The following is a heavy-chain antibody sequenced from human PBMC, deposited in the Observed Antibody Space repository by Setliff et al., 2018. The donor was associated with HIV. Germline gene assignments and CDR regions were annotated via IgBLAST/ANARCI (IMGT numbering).Heavy chain of an antibody. CDR2: INYSGST. CDR3: VRQAYDLVPFDFQY. J-gene: IGHJ1*01. CDR1: GGSISSGYY. V-gene: IGHV4-38-2*02. Sequence: LSLTCTVSGGSISSGYYWGWIRQPPGKGLEWIGTINYSGSTYYSPSLKSRVIISVDTAKNHLSLNLRSVTAADTAVYYCVRQAYDLVPFDFQYWGQGTLVTVSS. D-gene: IGHD3-22*01.